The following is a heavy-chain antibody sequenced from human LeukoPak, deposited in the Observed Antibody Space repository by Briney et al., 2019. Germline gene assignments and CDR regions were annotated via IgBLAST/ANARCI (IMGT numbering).Heavy chain of an antibody. J-gene: IGHJ6*02. CDR2: IIPIFGTA. CDR3: TTRACHAGGCSSSFYYYYGLHF. CDR1: GNSISNYA. D-gene: IGHD3-16*01. V-gene: IGHV1-69*13. Sequence: ASVTVSCKASGNSISNYAVSWVRQAPGQGFEWMGGIIPIFGTADYAQKFQGRVTITADQSTSTTYMALSSLKSEDTATYYCTTRACHAGGCSSSFYYYYGLHFWGQGTTVSVSS.